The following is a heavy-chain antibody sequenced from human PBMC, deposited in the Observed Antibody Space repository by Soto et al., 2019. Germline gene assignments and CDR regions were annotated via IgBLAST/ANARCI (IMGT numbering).Heavy chain of an antibody. V-gene: IGHV1-69*12. J-gene: IGHJ6*02. CDR3: ARVEAVAGIYNYHGLDV. CDR1: GGTFSNYA. Sequence: QVQLVQSGAEVKKPGSSVKVSCKVSGGTFSNYAIDWVRLAPGQGHEWMGGIVPIFGTTYYTQKFQGRATIIADDSTTTAYLELSSLRSEDTAIYYCARVEAVAGIYNYHGLDVWGQGTAVTVSS. D-gene: IGHD6-19*01. CDR2: IVPIFGTT.